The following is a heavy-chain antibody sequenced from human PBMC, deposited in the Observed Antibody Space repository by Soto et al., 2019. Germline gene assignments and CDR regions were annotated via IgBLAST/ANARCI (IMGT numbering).Heavy chain of an antibody. J-gene: IGHJ6*02. CDR3: VRDLKIGGGYFYYGMDV. CDR1: GFIFRSYW. CDR2: ISSDGSDT. D-gene: IGHD3-16*01. Sequence: QPGGSLRLSCEASGFIFRSYWMHWVRQAPGKGPVWVSRISSDGSDTNHADFVKGRFTTSRDNAKNTLYLQMDSLRVDDTAVYYCVRDLKIGGGYFYYGMDVWGQGTTVTVSS. V-gene: IGHV3-74*01.